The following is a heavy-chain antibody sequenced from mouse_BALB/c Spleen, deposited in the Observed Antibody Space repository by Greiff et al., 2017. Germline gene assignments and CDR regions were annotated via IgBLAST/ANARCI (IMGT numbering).Heavy chain of an antibody. J-gene: IGHJ4*01. CDR1: GYTFTSYW. V-gene: IGHV1S81*02. CDR2: INPSNGRT. D-gene: IGHD1-1*01. CDR3: AYYYGSSYYYAMDY. Sequence: QVQLQQPGAELVKPGASVKLSCKASGYTFTSYWMHWVKQRPGQGLEWIGEINPSNGRTNYNEKFKSKATLTVDKSSSTAYMQLSSLTSEDSAVYYCAYYYGSSYYYAMDYWGQGTSVTVSS.